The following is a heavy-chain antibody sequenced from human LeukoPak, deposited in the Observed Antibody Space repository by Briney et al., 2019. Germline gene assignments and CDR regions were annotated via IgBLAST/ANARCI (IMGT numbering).Heavy chain of an antibody. CDR3: ARMTGSSADY. Sequence: GGSLRLSCAASGFTFSSNGMYWVRQAPGKGLEWVSPICCDGSKKYYVDSVKGRFTISRDNSKNTLYLQTDSLRAEDTAVYYCARMTGSSADYWGQGTLVTVSS. CDR1: GFTFSSNG. CDR2: ICCDGSKK. D-gene: IGHD1-26*01. J-gene: IGHJ4*02. V-gene: IGHV3-33*07.